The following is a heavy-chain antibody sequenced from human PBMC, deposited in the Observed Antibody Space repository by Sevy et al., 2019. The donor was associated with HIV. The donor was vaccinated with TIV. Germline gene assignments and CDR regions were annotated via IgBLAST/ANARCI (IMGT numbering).Heavy chain of an antibody. CDR2: IWYDGSNT. CDR1: GFIFSYYG. D-gene: IGHD1-26*01. CDR3: ARDPHEIMLSGSYYLY. Sequence: GGSLRLSCAASGFIFSYYGMHWVRQAPGKGLEWVAVIWYDGSNTIYADSVKGRFTISRDNSKNILYLQMNSLRDEYTAVYYCARDPHEIMLSGSYYLYWGQGTRVTVSS. J-gene: IGHJ4*02. V-gene: IGHV3-33*01.